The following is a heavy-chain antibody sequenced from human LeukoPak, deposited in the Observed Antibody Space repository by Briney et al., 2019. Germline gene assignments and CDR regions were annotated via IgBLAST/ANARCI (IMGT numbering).Heavy chain of an antibody. V-gene: IGHV3-23*01. J-gene: IGHJ4*02. Sequence: SGGTLRLSCAASGFTFSSYGMSWVRQAPGKGLEWVSAISGSGGSTYYADSVKGRFTISRDNSKNTLYLQMNSLRAEDTAVYYCASDFWSGYYTPMGVNYWGQGTLVTVSS. CDR2: ISGSGGST. CDR3: ASDFWSGYYTPMGVNY. CDR1: GFTFSSYG. D-gene: IGHD3-3*01.